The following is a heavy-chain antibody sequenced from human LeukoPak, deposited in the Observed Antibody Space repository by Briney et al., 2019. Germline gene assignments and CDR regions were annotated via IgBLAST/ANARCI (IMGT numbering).Heavy chain of an antibody. V-gene: IGHV3-21*01. CDR1: GFTFSSYS. Sequence: PGGSLRLSCAASGFTFSSYSMNWVRQAPGKGLEWVSSISSSSSYIYYADSVKGRFTISRDNAKNSLYLQMNSLRAEDTAVYYCARVPHIVVVPAAIRNAFDIWGQGTMVTVSS. CDR2: ISSSSSYI. D-gene: IGHD2-2*02. J-gene: IGHJ3*02. CDR3: ARVPHIVVVPAAIRNAFDI.